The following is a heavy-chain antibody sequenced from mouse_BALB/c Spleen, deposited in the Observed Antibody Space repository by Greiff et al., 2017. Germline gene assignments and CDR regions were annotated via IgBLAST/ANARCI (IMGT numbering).Heavy chain of an antibody. D-gene: IGHD2-3*01. CDR3: AREDGRTGAMDY. CDR2: ISSGGST. J-gene: IGHJ4*01. Sequence: EVKLVESGGGLVKPGGSLKLSCAASGFTFSSYAMSWVRQTPEKRLEWVASISSGGSTYYPDSVKGRFTISRDNARNILYLQMSSLRSEDTAMYYCAREDGRTGAMDYWGQGTSVTVSS. CDR1: GFTFSSYA. V-gene: IGHV5-6-5*01.